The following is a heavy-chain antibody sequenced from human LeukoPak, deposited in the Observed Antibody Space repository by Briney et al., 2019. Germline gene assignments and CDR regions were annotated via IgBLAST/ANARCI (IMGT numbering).Heavy chain of an antibody. CDR3: ARRGYDILTGYYYIDY. D-gene: IGHD3-9*01. Sequence: SETQSLTCTVSGGSISRYYWTWVRQPPGKGLEWIWYIYYSGTTNYNPSLKSRVTISVDTSKNQFSLKLSSVTAADTAVYYCARRGYDILTGYYYIDYWGQGTLVTVSS. J-gene: IGHJ4*02. CDR1: GGSISRYY. CDR2: IYYSGTT. V-gene: IGHV4-59*08.